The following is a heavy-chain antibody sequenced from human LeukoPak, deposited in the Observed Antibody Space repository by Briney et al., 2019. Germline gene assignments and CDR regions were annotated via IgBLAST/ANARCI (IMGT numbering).Heavy chain of an antibody. CDR1: GGSISSHY. Sequence: SETLSLTCTVSGGSISSHYWSWIRQPPGKGLEWIGYIYYSGSTNYNPSLKSRVTISVDTSKNQFSLKLSSVTAADTAVYYRARDSRYCTNGVCYPYFDYWGQGTLVTISS. CDR2: IYYSGST. V-gene: IGHV4-59*11. CDR3: ARDSRYCTNGVCYPYFDY. D-gene: IGHD2-8*01. J-gene: IGHJ4*02.